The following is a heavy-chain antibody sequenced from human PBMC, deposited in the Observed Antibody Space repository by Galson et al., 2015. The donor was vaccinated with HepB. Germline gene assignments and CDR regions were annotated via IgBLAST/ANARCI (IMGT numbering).Heavy chain of an antibody. CDR2: IIPILGIA. V-gene: IGHV1-69*04. D-gene: IGHD5-24*01. J-gene: IGHJ4*02. CDR3: ARGGSGYNFGY. CDR1: GGTFSSYA. Sequence: SVKVSCKASGGTFSSYAISWVRQAPGQGLEWMGRIIPILGIANYAQKFQGRVTITADKSTSTAYMELSSLRSEDTAVYYCARGGSGYNFGYWGQGTLVTVSS.